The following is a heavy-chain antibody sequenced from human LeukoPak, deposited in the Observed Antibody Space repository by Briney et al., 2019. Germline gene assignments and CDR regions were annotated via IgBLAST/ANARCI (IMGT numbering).Heavy chain of an antibody. CDR2: MYYSGSP. CDR1: HGSISSYY. D-gene: IGHD6-19*01. V-gene: IGHV4-59*13. CDR3: ARTIGSSGRKTYYYYYMDV. J-gene: IGHJ6*03. Sequence: SETLSLTCTVSHGSISSYYWSWIRQPPGKGLEWIGYMYYSGSPNYNPSLKSRVTISVDTSKNQFSLKLSSVIAADTAVYYCARTIGSSGRKTYYYYYMDVWGKGTTVTVSS.